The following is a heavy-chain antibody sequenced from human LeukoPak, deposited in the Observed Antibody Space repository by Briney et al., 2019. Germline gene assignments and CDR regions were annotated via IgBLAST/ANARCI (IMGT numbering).Heavy chain of an antibody. V-gene: IGHV4-34*01. D-gene: IGHD5-18*01. CDR1: GGSFSGYY. Sequence: SETLSLTCAVYGGSFSGYYWSWIRQPPGKGLEWIGEINHSGSTNYNPSLKSRVTISVDTSKNQFSLKLSSVTAADTAVYYCARGPRRIQLWWKGNWFDPWGQGTLVTVSS. CDR2: INHSGST. CDR3: ARGPRRIQLWWKGNWFDP. J-gene: IGHJ5*02.